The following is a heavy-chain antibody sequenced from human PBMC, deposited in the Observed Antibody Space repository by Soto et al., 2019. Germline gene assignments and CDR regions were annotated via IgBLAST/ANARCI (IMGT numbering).Heavy chain of an antibody. CDR1: GFTFSSYA. CDR2: ISYDGSNR. D-gene: IGHD2-2*01. Sequence: GGSLRLSCAASGFTFSSYAMHWVRQVPGKGLEWVAVISYDGSNRYHADSVKGRFTISRDNSKNTLYLQMNSLRAEDTAVYYCARGRSSVVVPAAIFDYWGQGTLVTVSS. V-gene: IGHV3-30-3*01. CDR3: ARGRSSVVVPAAIFDY. J-gene: IGHJ4*02.